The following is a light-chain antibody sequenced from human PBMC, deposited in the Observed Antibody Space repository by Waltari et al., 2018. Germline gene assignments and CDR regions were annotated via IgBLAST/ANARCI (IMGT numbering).Light chain of an antibody. J-gene: IGLJ2*01. V-gene: IGLV3-21*03. CDR2: DDS. CDR1: NIGDRR. Sequence: SYVLTQPPSVSVAPGKTARITCGGNNIGDRRVHWYQQKPGQAPVLVVYDDSDRPSRIPDRFSGFNSGNTATLTVSRVEAGDEADYYCQVWHTTSDHVVFGGGTKLTVL. CDR3: QVWHTTSDHVV.